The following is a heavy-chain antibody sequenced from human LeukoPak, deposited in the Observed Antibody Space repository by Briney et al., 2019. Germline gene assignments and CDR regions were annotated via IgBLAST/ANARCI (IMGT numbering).Heavy chain of an antibody. CDR1: GFTFSSYG. J-gene: IGHJ4*02. CDR3: ARGCGGDCYPFRDF. D-gene: IGHD2-21*02. CDR2: IWYDGSNK. Sequence: PGRSLRLSCAASGFTFSSYGMHWVRQAPGKGLEWVAVIWYDGSNKYYADSVKGRFTISRDNSKNTLYLQMNSLRAEDTAVYYCARGCGGDCYPFRDFWGQGTLVTVSS. V-gene: IGHV3-33*01.